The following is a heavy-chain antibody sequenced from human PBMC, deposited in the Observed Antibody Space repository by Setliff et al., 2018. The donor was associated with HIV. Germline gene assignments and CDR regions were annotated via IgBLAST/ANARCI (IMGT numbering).Heavy chain of an antibody. V-gene: IGHV4-61*09. D-gene: IGHD3-16*01. CDR3: ATFSPRDAVDI. CDR2: IYTSGST. CDR1: GGSISSGGYY. Sequence: LSLTCTVSGGSISSGGYYWGWIRQPAGKGLEWIGHIYTSGSTKYNPSLKGRVTISVDTSKNQFSLNLSSVTAADTAFYYCATFSPRDAVDIWGQGTMVTGSS. J-gene: IGHJ3*02.